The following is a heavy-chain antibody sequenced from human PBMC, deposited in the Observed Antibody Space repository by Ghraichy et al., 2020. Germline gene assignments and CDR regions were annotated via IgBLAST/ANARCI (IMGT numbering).Heavy chain of an antibody. D-gene: IGHD1-26*01. J-gene: IGHJ6*02. Sequence: GGSLRLSCAASGFTFDIYAMHWVRQAPGKGLEWVSGISWNSGSIGYADSVKGRFTISRDNAKNSLYLQTNSLRAEDTALYYCAKDMSGSYSQLNYYNFYGMDVWGPGTTVTVSS. V-gene: IGHV3-9*01. CDR1: GFTFDIYA. CDR3: AKDMSGSYSQLNYYNFYGMDV. CDR2: ISWNSGSI.